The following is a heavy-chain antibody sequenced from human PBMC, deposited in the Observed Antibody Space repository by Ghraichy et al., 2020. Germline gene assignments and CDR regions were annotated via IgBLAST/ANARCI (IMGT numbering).Heavy chain of an antibody. J-gene: IGHJ4*02. D-gene: IGHD3-3*01. CDR3: ARGRAYYDFWSGALPRGFDY. CDR1: GGSFSGYY. V-gene: IGHV4-34*01. CDR2: INHSGST. Sequence: SETLSLTCAVYGGSFSGYYWSWIRQPPGKGLEWIGEINHSGSTNYNPSLKSRVTISVDTSKNQFSLKLSSVTAADTAVYYCARGRAYYDFWSGALPRGFDYWGQGTLVTVSS.